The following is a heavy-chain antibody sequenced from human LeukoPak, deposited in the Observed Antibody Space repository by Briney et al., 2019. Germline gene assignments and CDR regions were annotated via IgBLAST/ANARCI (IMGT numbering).Heavy chain of an antibody. J-gene: IGHJ4*02. D-gene: IGHD3-22*01. V-gene: IGHV3-21*01. CDR2: ISSSSSYI. Sequence: PGGSPRLSCAASGFTFSSYSMNWVRQAPGKGLEWVSSISSSSSYIYYADSVKGRFTISRDNAKNSLYLQMNSLRAEDTAVYYCARERNYYDSSGYYPDDYWGQGTLVTVSS. CDR3: ARERNYYDSSGYYPDDY. CDR1: GFTFSSYS.